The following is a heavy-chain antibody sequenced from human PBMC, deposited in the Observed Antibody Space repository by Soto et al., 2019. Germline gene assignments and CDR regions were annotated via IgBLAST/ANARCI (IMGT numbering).Heavy chain of an antibody. Sequence: EVQLLESGGGLVQPGGSLRLSCAASGFTFSSYAMSWVRQAPGKGLEWVSAISGSGGSTYYADSVKGRFTISRDNSKNTPDLQMNSLRAEDTAVYYCAKEESWYSSGWYLNDYWGQGTLVTVSS. V-gene: IGHV3-23*01. CDR1: GFTFSSYA. J-gene: IGHJ4*02. CDR3: AKEESWYSSGWYLNDY. D-gene: IGHD6-19*01. CDR2: ISGSGGST.